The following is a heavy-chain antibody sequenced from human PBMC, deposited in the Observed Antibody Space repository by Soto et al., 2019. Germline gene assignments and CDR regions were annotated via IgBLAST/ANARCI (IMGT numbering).Heavy chain of an antibody. Sequence: GGSLRLSCAASGLTFSSYAMSWVRQAPGKGLEWVSAISGSGGSTYYADSLKGRFTISRDNSKNTLYLQMNSLRAEDTAVYYCAKEFGYSSGWYVYWCQGSLVTVSS. CDR1: GLTFSSYA. J-gene: IGHJ4*02. CDR3: AKEFGYSSGWYVY. D-gene: IGHD6-19*01. V-gene: IGHV3-23*01. CDR2: ISGSGGST.